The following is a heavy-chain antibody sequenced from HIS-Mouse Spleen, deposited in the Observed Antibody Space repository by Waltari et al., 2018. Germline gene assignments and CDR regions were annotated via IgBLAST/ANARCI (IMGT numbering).Heavy chain of an antibody. CDR2: ISYDGSNK. J-gene: IGHJ4*02. Sequence: QVQLVESGGGVVQPGRSLRLSCAASGFTFSSYGMHWVGKVPGKGLEWLAVISYDGSNKYYADSVKGRFTISRDNSKNTLYLQMNSLRAEDTAVYYCAKDRGSQFDYWGQGTLVTVSS. V-gene: IGHV3-30*18. CDR1: GFTFSSYG. D-gene: IGHD1-26*01. CDR3: AKDRGSQFDY.